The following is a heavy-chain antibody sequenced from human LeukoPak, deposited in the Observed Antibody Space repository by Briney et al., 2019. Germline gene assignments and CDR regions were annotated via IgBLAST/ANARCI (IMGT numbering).Heavy chain of an antibody. CDR3: TRAAWDY. Sequence: GGTLRLSCAASGFTFSSYGMSWVRQAPGKGLEWVSVIYSDGKTFYADSVKGRFTISRDTSKNTVYLQMNSLRAEDTAVYYCTRAAWDYWAQGTLVTVSS. D-gene: IGHD6-25*01. J-gene: IGHJ4*02. V-gene: IGHV3-66*01. CDR2: IYSDGKT. CDR1: GFTFSSYG.